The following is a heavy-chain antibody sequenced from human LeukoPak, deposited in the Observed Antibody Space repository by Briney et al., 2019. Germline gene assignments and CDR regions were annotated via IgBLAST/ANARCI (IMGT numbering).Heavy chain of an antibody. CDR2: INAGNGNT. V-gene: IGHV1-3*01. J-gene: IGHJ3*02. CDR1: GYTFTSYA. D-gene: IGHD3-10*01. CDR3: ARDNYYGSGSYHMFAFDI. Sequence: ASVKVSCKASGYTFTSYAMHWVRQAPGQRFEWMGWINAGNGNTKYSQKFQGRVTITRDTSASTAYMELSSLRSEDTAVYYCARDNYYGSGSYHMFAFDIWGQGTMVTVSS.